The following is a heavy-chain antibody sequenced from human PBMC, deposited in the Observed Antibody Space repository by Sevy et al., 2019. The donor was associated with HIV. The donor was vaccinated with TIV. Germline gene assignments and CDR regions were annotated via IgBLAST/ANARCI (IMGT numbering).Heavy chain of an antibody. CDR2: IKPDGSEK. CDR3: ARGDYYDTSGYYTDAFDI. Sequence: GGSLRLSCVASGFTFNSYWMSWVRQAPGKGLEWVGNIKPDGSEKYYVDSVKGRFTISRDNAKNSLYLQMNSLRAGDTAVYYCARGDYYDTSGYYTDAFDIWGQGTRVTVSS. V-gene: IGHV3-7*04. D-gene: IGHD3-22*01. J-gene: IGHJ3*02. CDR1: GFTFNSYW.